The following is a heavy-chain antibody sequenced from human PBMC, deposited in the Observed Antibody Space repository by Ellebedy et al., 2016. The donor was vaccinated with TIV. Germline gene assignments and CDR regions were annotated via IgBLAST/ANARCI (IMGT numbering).Heavy chain of an antibody. D-gene: IGHD3-9*01. J-gene: IGHJ4*02. CDR3: RYFDWLLYGDY. Sequence: GGSLRLXXAASGFTFSSYSMNWVRQAPGKGLEWVSYISSSSSYTNYADSVKGRFTISRDNAKNSLYLQMNSLRAEDTAVYYCRYFDWLLYGDYWGQGTLVTVSS. CDR1: GFTFSSYS. V-gene: IGHV3-21*05. CDR2: ISSSSSYT.